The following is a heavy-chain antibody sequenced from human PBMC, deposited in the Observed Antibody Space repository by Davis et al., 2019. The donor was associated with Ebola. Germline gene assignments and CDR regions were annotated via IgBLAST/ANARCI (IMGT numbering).Heavy chain of an antibody. CDR3: ARGWQRIDY. D-gene: IGHD4-23*01. CDR2: ISSSGSTI. Sequence: GGSLRLSCAASGFTFSSYEMNWVRQAQGKGLEWVSYISSSGSTIYYADSVKGRFTISRDNTKNSLYLQMNSLRTEDTAVYYCARGWQRIDYWGQGTLITVSS. CDR1: GFTFSSYE. J-gene: IGHJ4*02. V-gene: IGHV3-48*03.